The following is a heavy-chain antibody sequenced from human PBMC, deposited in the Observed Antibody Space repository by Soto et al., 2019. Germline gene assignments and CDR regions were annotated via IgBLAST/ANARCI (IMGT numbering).Heavy chain of an antibody. D-gene: IGHD1-26*01. CDR1: GFSFTNAW. J-gene: IGHJ4*02. Sequence: EVLLVESGGGLVKPGGSLSLSCAASGFSFTNAWVSWVRQAPGKGLEWVGRIKSKTAGETTDYAAPVKDRFTISRDDSKNTLFLQLNSLKTEDTAVYYCAANLMSYHSFDCWGQGTLVTVSS. V-gene: IGHV3-15*01. CDR2: IKSKTAGETT. CDR3: AANLMSYHSFDC.